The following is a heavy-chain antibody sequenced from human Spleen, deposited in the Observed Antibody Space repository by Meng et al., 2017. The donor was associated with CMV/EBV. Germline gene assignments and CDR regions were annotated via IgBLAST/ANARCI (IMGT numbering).Heavy chain of an antibody. CDR3: ARDFRLGYCTSPSCNWFDP. Sequence: LSPYGMNWVRQAPGKGLEWVAFISYDGTNKYYADSVKGRFTISRDNSKNTLYLQMNSLRAEDTAVYYCARDFRLGYCTSPSCNWFDPWGQGTLVTVSS. D-gene: IGHD2-2*01. CDR2: ISYDGTNK. J-gene: IGHJ5*02. CDR1: LSPYG. V-gene: IGHV3-30*19.